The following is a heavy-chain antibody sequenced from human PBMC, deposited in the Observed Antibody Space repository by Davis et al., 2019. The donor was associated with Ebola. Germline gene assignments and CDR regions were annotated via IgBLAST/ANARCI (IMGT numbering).Heavy chain of an antibody. J-gene: IGHJ4*02. V-gene: IGHV6-1*01. CDR2: TYYNSKWYN. D-gene: IGHD5-24*01. CDR3: VRGWLQSGFES. CDR1: GDSVSISSGG. Sequence: PSETLSLTCAVSGDSVSISSGGYNWIRQSPSRGLEWLGRTYYNSKWYNDYAVYLKSRININPDTSRNQFSLQLNSVTPEDTAVYYCVRGWLQSGFESWGQGTLVIVSS.